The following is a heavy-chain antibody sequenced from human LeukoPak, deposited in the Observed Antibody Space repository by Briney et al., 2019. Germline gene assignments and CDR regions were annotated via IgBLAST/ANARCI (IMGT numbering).Heavy chain of an antibody. J-gene: IGHJ6*04. CDR2: IKQDGSEK. CDR3: AREGEGYCSSTSCPGGMDV. D-gene: IGHD2-2*01. CDR1: GFTFSSYW. V-gene: IGHV3-7*03. Sequence: GGSLRLSCAASGFTFSSYWMSWVRQAPGKGLEWVANIKQDGSEKYYVDSVKGRFTISRDNAKNSLYLQMNSLRAEDTAVYYCAREGEGYCSSTSCPGGMDVWGKGTTVTVS.